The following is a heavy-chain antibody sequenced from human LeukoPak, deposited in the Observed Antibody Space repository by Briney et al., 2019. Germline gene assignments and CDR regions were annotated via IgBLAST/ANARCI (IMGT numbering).Heavy chain of an antibody. CDR2: INTDGSTT. D-gene: IGHD3-10*01. CDR3: ARDRGPRTGFMVREAYDY. Sequence: GGSLRLSCAASGFTFSDYWIHWVRQAPGKGLVWVSRINTDGSTTNYADSVKGRFSISRDNAKNTLYLQMSSLRAEDTAVYYCARDRGPRTGFMVREAYDYWGQGTLVTVSS. CDR1: GFTFSDYW. V-gene: IGHV3-74*01. J-gene: IGHJ4*02.